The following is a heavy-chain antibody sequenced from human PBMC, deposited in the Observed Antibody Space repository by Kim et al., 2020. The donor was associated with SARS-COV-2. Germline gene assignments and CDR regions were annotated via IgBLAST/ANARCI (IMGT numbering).Heavy chain of an antibody. D-gene: IGHD4-17*01. V-gene: IGHV4-59*01. J-gene: IGHJ4*02. CDR2: IYYSGST. CDR3: ARAPGGIYGDYVVGID. CDR1: GGSISSYY. Sequence: SETLSLTCTVSGGSISSYYWSWIRQPPGKGLEWIGYIYYSGSTNYNPSLKSRVTISVDTSKNHFSLKLSSVTAADTAVYYCARAPGGIYGDYVVGIDWGQGTLVTVSS.